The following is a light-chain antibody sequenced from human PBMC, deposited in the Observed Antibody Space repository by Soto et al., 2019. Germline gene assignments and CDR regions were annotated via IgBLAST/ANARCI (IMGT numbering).Light chain of an antibody. V-gene: IGKV1-39*01. CDR3: QQSYRSPPT. CDR2: DAS. J-gene: IGKJ1*01. Sequence: DIQMTQSPSSLSAFVGDRVTITCRASQSISSKLNWYQQKPGKVPKLLIYDASSLESGVPSRFSGSGSGTDFTLTIESLQPEDFATYYCQQSYRSPPTFGQGTNVEVK. CDR1: QSISSK.